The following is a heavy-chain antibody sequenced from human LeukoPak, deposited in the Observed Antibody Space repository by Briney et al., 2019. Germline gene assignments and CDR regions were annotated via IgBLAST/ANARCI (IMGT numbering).Heavy chain of an antibody. V-gene: IGHV3-23*01. CDR3: ASHYDSHDAFDI. J-gene: IGHJ3*02. CDR1: GFTFNNYA. CDR2: ILGSGDST. D-gene: IGHD3-3*01. Sequence: PGGSLRLSCAASGFTFNNYAMSWVRQAPGKGLEWVSGILGSGDSTYHADSVKGRFTISRDNSKNTLYLQMNSLRVDDTAVYYCASHYDSHDAFDIWGQGTMVTVSS.